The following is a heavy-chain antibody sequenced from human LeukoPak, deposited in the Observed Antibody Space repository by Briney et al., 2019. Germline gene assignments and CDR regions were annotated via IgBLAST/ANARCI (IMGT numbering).Heavy chain of an antibody. D-gene: IGHD3-10*01. CDR3: AREGDPTGSYYNY. J-gene: IGHJ4*02. CDR2: IDYRGSA. V-gene: IGHV4-4*07. CDR1: GGSISSYY. Sequence: SETLSLTCTVSGGSISSYYWSWIRQPAGKGLEWIGSIDYRGSASYNPSLKSRVTISVDKSKNQFSLNLNSVTAADTAVYYCAREGDPTGSYYNYWGQGILVTVSS.